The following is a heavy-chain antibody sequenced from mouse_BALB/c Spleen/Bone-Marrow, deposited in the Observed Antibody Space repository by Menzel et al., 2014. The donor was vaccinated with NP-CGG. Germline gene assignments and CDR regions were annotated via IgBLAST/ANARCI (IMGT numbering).Heavy chain of an antibody. CDR3: ARWDSTAMDY. J-gene: IGHJ4*01. D-gene: IGHD1-1*01. CDR1: GYTFSSYW. V-gene: IGHV1-9*01. Sequence: VQLQQSGAELMKPGASVKISCKATGYTFSSYWIEWVKQRPGHGLEWIGEILPGRGSTNYNEKFKGKATFTSDTSSNTACMQLSSLTSEDSAVYYCARWDSTAMDYWGPGTSVTVSS. CDR2: ILPGRGST.